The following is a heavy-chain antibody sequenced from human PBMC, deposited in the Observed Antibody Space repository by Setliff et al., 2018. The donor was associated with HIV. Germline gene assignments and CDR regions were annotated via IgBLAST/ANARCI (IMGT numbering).Heavy chain of an antibody. D-gene: IGHD2-8*01. CDR2: IYYTGGT. Sequence: SETLSLTCTISGGSISNYYWSWIRQPPGKELEWIGFIYYTGGTNYNPSLKSRVTMSVDTSKNHFSLRLNSVTAADTAVYYCARAAILVYASPLDSWGQGTLVTVSS. CDR1: GGSISNYY. CDR3: ARAAILVYASPLDS. J-gene: IGHJ4*02. V-gene: IGHV4-59*01.